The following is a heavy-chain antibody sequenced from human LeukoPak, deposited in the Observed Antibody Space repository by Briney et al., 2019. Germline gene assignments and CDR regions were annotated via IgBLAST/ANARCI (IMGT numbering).Heavy chain of an antibody. CDR2: IVVGSGNT. CDR1: GFTFTSSA. V-gene: IGHV1-58*02. CDR3: AAVGRDGYNLDY. Sequence: ASVKVSCKASGFTFTSSAMQWVRQARGQRLEWIGWIVVGSGNTNYAQKFQERVTITRDMSTSTAYMELSSLRSEYTAVYYCAAVGRDGYNLDYWGQGTLVTVSS. D-gene: IGHD5-24*01. J-gene: IGHJ4*02.